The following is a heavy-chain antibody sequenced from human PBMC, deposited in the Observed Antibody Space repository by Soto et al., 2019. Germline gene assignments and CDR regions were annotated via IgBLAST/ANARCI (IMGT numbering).Heavy chain of an antibody. J-gene: IGHJ6*02. CDR3: AREPAIFGVAHLGADYYYGMDV. V-gene: IGHV3-33*01. D-gene: IGHD3-3*01. Sequence: VRSLRLSCSASVFTFISYGMHWVRQAPGKGLEWVAVIWYDGSNKYYADSVKGRFTISRDNSKNTLYLQMNSLRAEDTAVYYCAREPAIFGVAHLGADYYYGMDVWGQGTTVTVSS. CDR1: VFTFISYG. CDR2: IWYDGSNK.